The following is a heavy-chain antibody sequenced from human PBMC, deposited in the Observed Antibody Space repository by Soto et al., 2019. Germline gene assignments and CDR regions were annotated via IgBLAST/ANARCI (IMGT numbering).Heavy chain of an antibody. V-gene: IGHV3-11*06. CDR1: GFTFSDYY. CDR3: ARDPQGLHTHYGMDV. Sequence: GGSLRLSCAASGFTFSDYYMSWIRQAPGKGLEWVSYISGSSTYTDYADSVKGRFTISRDNAKNSLYLQMNSLRAEDTAVYYCARDPQGLHTHYGMDVWGQGTTVTVS. J-gene: IGHJ6*02. CDR2: ISGSSTYT.